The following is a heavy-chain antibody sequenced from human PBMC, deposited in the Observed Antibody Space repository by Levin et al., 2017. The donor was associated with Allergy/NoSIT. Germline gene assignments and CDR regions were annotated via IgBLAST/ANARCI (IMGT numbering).Heavy chain of an antibody. D-gene: IGHD5-24*01. Sequence: SETLSLTCTVSGGSISSGGYYWSWIRQHPGKGLEWIGYIYYSGSTYYNPSLKSRVTISVDTSKNQFSLKLSSVTAADTAVYYCARATIRDGSCFDYWGQGTLVTVSS. CDR1: GGSISSGGYY. CDR2: IYYSGST. CDR3: ARATIRDGSCFDY. J-gene: IGHJ4*02. V-gene: IGHV4-31*03.